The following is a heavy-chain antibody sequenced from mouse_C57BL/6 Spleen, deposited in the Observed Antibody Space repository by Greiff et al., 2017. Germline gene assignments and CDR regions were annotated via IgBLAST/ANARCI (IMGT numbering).Heavy chain of an antibody. D-gene: IGHD1-1*01. CDR3: ARGLYGSSLSWFAY. CDR1: GYTFTSYW. Sequence: QVQLQQPGTELVKPGASVKLSCKASGYTFTSYWMHWVKQRPGQGLEWIGNINPSNGGTNYNEKFKSKATLTVDKSSSTAYMQLSSLTSEDSAVXYCARGLYGSSLSWFAYWGQGTLVTVSA. V-gene: IGHV1-53*01. J-gene: IGHJ3*01. CDR2: INPSNGGT.